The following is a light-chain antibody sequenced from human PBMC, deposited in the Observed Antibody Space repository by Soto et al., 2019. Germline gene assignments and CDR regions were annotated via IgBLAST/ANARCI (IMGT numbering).Light chain of an antibody. CDR3: AAWDDTPNNYV. CDR1: SSNIGDNI. Sequence: QSVLTQPPSASGTPGQRVTISCSGSSSNIGDNIVNWYQQLPGTAPKLLIYGSDQRPSGVPDRFSGSKSGTSASLAISGLQSEDEADYYCAAWDDTPNNYVFGTGTKLTVL. J-gene: IGLJ1*01. CDR2: GSD. V-gene: IGLV1-44*01.